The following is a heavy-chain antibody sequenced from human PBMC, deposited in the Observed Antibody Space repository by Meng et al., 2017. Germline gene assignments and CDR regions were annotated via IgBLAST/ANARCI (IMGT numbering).Heavy chain of an antibody. Sequence: SVKVSCKASGGTFSSYAISWVRQAPGQGLEWMGGIIPIFGTANYAQKFQGRVTITADESTSTAYMELSILRSEDTAVYYCARAGTYYYDSSGYYTLDYWGQGTLVTVSS. CDR3: ARAGTYYYDSSGYYTLDY. D-gene: IGHD3-22*01. V-gene: IGHV1-69*13. J-gene: IGHJ4*02. CDR2: IIPIFGTA. CDR1: GGTFSSYA.